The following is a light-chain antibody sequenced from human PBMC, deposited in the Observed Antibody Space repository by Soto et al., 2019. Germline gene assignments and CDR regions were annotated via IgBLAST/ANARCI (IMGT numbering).Light chain of an antibody. J-gene: IGLJ2*01. Sequence: QSALTQPASVSGSPGQSITISCTGTSSDVGAYNYVSWYQQHPGKAPKLMIYDVSYRPSGVSNRFSGSKSGNTASLTISGLQAEDEAYYYCSSYTSSSTLDVVFGGGTQLTVL. CDR3: SSYTSSSTLDVV. V-gene: IGLV2-14*01. CDR1: SSDVGAYNY. CDR2: DVS.